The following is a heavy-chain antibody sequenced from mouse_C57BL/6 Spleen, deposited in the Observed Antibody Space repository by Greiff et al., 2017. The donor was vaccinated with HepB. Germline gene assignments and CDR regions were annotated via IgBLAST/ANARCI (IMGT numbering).Heavy chain of an antibody. CDR1: GYSFTGYY. J-gene: IGHJ2*01. CDR2: INPSTGGT. Sequence: VQLQQSGPELVKPGASVKISCKASGYSFTGYYMNWVKQSPEKSLEWIGEINPSTGGTTYNQKFKAKATLTVDKSSSTAYMQLKSLTSEDSAVYYCASPLYYGSSFDYWGQGTTLTVSS. V-gene: IGHV1-42*01. D-gene: IGHD1-1*01. CDR3: ASPLYYGSSFDY.